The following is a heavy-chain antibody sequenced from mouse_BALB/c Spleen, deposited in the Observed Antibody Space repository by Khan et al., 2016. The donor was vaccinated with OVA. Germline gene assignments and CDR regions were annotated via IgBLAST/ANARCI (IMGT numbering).Heavy chain of an antibody. CDR3: ARPGLRRGAWIAY. V-gene: IGHV1S137*01. Sequence: VQLQQSGPELVRPGVSVKISCKGSGYTFTDYAMHWVKQSHAKSLEWIGVISTYSGNTNYNQKFKGKATMTVDKSSSPAYMELARLTSEDSAIFYWARPGLRRGAWIAYWGQGTRVTVSA. CDR1: GYTFTDYA. J-gene: IGHJ3*01. CDR2: ISTYSGNT. D-gene: IGHD2-2*01.